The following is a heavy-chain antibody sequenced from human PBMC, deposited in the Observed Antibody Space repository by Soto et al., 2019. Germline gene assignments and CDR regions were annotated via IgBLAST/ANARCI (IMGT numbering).Heavy chain of an antibody. CDR1: GFIFTSYW. D-gene: IGHD3-16*01. CDR3: ARVRYYDRNFDY. J-gene: IGHJ4*02. CDR2: IKHDGNEK. V-gene: IGHV3-7*05. Sequence: GGSLRLSCAASGFIFTSYWMSWVRQAPGKGLEWVASIKHDGNEKYYVDPVKGRFTISRDNAKNSVYLQMNSLRAEDTAVYYCARVRYYDRNFDYWGQGTLVTVSS.